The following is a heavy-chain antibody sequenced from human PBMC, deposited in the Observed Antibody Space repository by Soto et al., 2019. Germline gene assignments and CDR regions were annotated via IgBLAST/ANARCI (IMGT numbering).Heavy chain of an antibody. CDR3: ARGSRDDILTGFYYYYYYGMDV. CDR1: GGTFSSYA. Sequence: ASVKVSCKASGGTFSSYAISWVRQAPGQGLEWMGGIIPIFGTANYAQKFQGRVTITADKSTSTAYMELSSLRSEDTAVYYCARGSRDDILTGFYYYYYYGMDVWGQGTTVTVSS. J-gene: IGHJ6*02. CDR2: IIPIFGTA. D-gene: IGHD3-9*01. V-gene: IGHV1-69*06.